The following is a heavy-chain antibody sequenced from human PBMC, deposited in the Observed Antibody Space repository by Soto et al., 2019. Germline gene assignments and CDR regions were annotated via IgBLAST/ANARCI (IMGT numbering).Heavy chain of an antibody. CDR2: INPDGGAT. CDR1: GFTFSSYW. V-gene: IGHV3-74*03. J-gene: IGHJ4*02. CDR3: ARIPHYSDYYYMDY. Sequence: GGSLRLSCAASGFTFSSYWMHWVRQVPGKGLVWVSRINPDGGATKYADSVRGRFIISRDTSKNQVVLTMTNVDPVDTATYYCARIPHYSDYYYMDYWGQGALVTVSS. D-gene: IGHD3-22*01.